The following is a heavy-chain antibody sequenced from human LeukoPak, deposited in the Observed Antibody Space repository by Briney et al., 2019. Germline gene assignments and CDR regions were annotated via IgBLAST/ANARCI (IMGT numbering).Heavy chain of an antibody. J-gene: IGHJ4*02. Sequence: PGGSLRLSCAASGFTFSSYSMNWVRQAPGKGLEWVSYISSSSSTIYYADSVKGRFTISRDNAKNSLYLQMNSLRAEDTAVYYCARDQGLYGSGPTPLDYWGQGTLVTVSS. CDR3: ARDQGLYGSGPTPLDY. V-gene: IGHV3-48*01. CDR1: GFTFSSYS. D-gene: IGHD3-10*01. CDR2: ISSSSSTI.